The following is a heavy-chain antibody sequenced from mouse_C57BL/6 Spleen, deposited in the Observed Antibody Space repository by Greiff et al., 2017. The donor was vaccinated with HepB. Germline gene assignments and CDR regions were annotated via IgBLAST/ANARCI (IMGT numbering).Heavy chain of an antibody. V-gene: IGHV1-64*01. D-gene: IGHD1-1*01. CDR1: GYTFTSYW. CDR3: ARGRDYYGSYWYFDV. Sequence: VQLQQPGAELVKPGASVKLSCKASGYTFTSYWMHWVKQRPGQGLEWIGMIHPNSGSTNYNEKFKSKATLTVDKSSSTAYMQLSSLTSEDSAVYYCARGRDYYGSYWYFDVWGTGTTVTVSS. J-gene: IGHJ1*03. CDR2: IHPNSGST.